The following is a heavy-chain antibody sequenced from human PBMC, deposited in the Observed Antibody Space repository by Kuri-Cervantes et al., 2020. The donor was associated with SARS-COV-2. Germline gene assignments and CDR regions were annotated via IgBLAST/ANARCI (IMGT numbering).Heavy chain of an antibody. V-gene: IGHV1-18*01. Sequence: ASVKVSCKASGYTFINFDLNWVRQAPGQGLEWMGRISAYNGNTNYAQKFQGRVTMTTDTSTSTAHMDLRSLRSDDTAVYYCARSGSAPYYYYGMDVWGQGTTVTVSS. J-gene: IGHJ6*02. CDR1: GYTFINFD. CDR2: ISAYNGNT. D-gene: IGHD3-10*01. CDR3: ARSGSAPYYYYGMDV.